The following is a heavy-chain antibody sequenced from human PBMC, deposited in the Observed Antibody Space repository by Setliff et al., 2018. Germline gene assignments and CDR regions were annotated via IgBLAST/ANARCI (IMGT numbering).Heavy chain of an antibody. V-gene: IGHV1-24*01. D-gene: IGHD3-22*01. CDR2: FDPEDEET. CDR3: ATEIPDYYDSSGYYHRYFDY. CDR1: GYTLTELS. Sequence: GASVKVSCKVSGYTLTELSMHWVRQAPGKGLEWMGGFDPEDEETIYAQKFQGRVTMTEDTSTDTAYMELSSLRSEDTAVYYCATEIPDYYDSSGYYHRYFDYWGQGTLVTVSS. J-gene: IGHJ4*02.